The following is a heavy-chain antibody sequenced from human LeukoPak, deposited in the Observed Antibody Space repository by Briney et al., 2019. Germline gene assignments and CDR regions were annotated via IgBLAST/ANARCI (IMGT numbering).Heavy chain of an antibody. V-gene: IGHV1-69*04. D-gene: IGHD3-22*01. CDR2: IIPILGIA. Sequence: GASVKVSCKASGGTFSSYAISWVRQAPGQGLEWMGRIIPILGIANYAQKFQGRVTITADKSTSTAYMELSSLRSEDTAVYYCASDLTYDSSDHDAFDIWGQGTMVTVSS. CDR3: ASDLTYDSSDHDAFDI. CDR1: GGTFSSYA. J-gene: IGHJ3*02.